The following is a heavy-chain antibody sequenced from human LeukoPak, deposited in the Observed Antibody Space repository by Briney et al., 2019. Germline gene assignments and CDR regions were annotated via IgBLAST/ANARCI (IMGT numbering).Heavy chain of an antibody. Sequence: GGSLRLSCAASGFTFDDYAMHWVRQAPGKGPEWVSLISWDGHSTLYADSAKGRFTVSRDNAKNSLYLQMNSLRAEDTAVYYCARGTAYYVNDYWGQGALVTVSS. V-gene: IGHV3-43D*03. CDR2: ISWDGHST. D-gene: IGHD1-26*01. J-gene: IGHJ4*02. CDR3: ARGTAYYVNDY. CDR1: GFTFDDYA.